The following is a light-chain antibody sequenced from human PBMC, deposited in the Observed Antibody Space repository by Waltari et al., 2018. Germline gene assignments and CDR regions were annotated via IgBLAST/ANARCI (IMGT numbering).Light chain of an antibody. Sequence: DIQMTQSPSTLSASVGDRVTTTCRASQSISSWLAWYQQKPGKAPKLLIQKASTLRSGVPSRFSGSGSGTEFTLTISSLQADDFATYYCQQYQSYSGTFGQGTKVEVK. V-gene: IGKV1-5*03. CDR2: KAS. J-gene: IGKJ1*01. CDR1: QSISSW. CDR3: QQYQSYSGT.